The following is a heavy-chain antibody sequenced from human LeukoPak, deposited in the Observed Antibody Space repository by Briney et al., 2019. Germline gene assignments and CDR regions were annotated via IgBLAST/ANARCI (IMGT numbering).Heavy chain of an antibody. V-gene: IGHV3-33*01. CDR3: ARDLAAADDLPHDY. J-gene: IGHJ4*02. D-gene: IGHD6-13*01. CDR2: IWYDGSNK. Sequence: PGRSLRLSCAASGFTFSNYGMHWVRQAPGKGLEWVAVIWYDGSNKYYAGSVKGRFTISRDNSKNTLYLQMNSLRAEDTAVYYCARDLAAADDLPHDYWGQGTLVTVSS. CDR1: GFTFSNYG.